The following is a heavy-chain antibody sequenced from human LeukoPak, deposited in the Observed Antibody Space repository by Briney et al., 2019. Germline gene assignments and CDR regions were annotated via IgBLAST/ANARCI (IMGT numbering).Heavy chain of an antibody. CDR2: IYYTGST. J-gene: IGHJ4*02. CDR3: ARSGGKYQGLAFDY. CDR1: GDSINNYY. D-gene: IGHD2-2*01. V-gene: IGHV4-59*01. Sequence: SETLSLTCTVSGDSINNYYWSWIRQSPGKGLEWLGYIYYTGSTDYNPSLNTRATISVDTSKHQVSLRRSSVTAAETAVYYCARSGGKYQGLAFDYWGQGALVTVSS.